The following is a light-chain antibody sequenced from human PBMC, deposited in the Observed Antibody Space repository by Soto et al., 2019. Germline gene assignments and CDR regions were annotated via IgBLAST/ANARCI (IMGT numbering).Light chain of an antibody. CDR3: HQSYSTPPVT. CDR2: AAS. J-gene: IGKJ1*01. CDR1: QSISSY. V-gene: IGKV1-39*01. Sequence: DIQMTQSPSSLSASVGDRVTITCRASQSISSYLNWYQQKPGKAPKLLIYAASSLQSGVPSRFSGSGSGTDFTLTISSLQPEDFATYYCHQSYSTPPVTFGQGTKVEIK.